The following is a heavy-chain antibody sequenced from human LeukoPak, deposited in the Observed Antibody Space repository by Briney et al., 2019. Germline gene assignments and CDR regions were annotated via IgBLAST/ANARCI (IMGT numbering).Heavy chain of an antibody. Sequence: SETLSLTCTVSGGSLSSYYWSWIRQPPGKGLEWIGYIYYSGGPNYNPSLKSRVTISVDTSKNQFSLKLSSVTAADTAVYYCARPISGRQNPFDYWGQGTLVTVSS. CDR2: IYYSGGP. CDR3: ARPISGRQNPFDY. V-gene: IGHV4-59*08. CDR1: GGSLSSYY. J-gene: IGHJ4*02. D-gene: IGHD1-26*01.